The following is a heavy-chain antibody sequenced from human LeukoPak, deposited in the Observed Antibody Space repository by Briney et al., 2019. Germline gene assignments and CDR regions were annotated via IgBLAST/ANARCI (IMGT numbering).Heavy chain of an antibody. CDR3: AREVRFLEWLPLDY. Sequence: GGSLRLSCAACGFTFSSYWMSWVRQAPGKGLEWVANIKQDGSEKYYVDSVKGRFTISRDNAKNSLYLQMNSLRAEDTAVYYCAREVRFLEWLPLDYWGQGTLVTVSS. CDR2: IKQDGSEK. J-gene: IGHJ4*02. D-gene: IGHD3-3*01. V-gene: IGHV3-7*01. CDR1: GFTFSSYW.